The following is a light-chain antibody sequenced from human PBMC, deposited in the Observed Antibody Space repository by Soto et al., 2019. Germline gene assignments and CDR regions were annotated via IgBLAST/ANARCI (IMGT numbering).Light chain of an antibody. Sequence: QSALTQPPSVSGAPGQRVTISCTGSSSNIGAGYDVHWYQQLPGTAPKLLIYGNSNRPSGVPDRFSGSKSGTSASLAITGLQADDEADYYCQSFDTMTASFVFGTGTKVTVL. V-gene: IGLV1-40*01. CDR2: GNS. CDR1: SSNIGAGYD. J-gene: IGLJ1*01. CDR3: QSFDTMTASFV.